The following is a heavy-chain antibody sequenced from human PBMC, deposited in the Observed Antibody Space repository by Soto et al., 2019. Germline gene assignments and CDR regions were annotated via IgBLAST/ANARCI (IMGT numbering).Heavy chain of an antibody. CDR2: IYPGDSDT. CDR3: ARMMAASGTGFDY. J-gene: IGHJ4*02. D-gene: IGHD6-25*01. CDR1: GYNFINSW. V-gene: IGHV5-51*01. Sequence: GESLKISCKAFGYNFINSWIGWVRQMPGKGLEWMAIIYPGDSDTRYSPSFQGQVTISADKSISTAYLKWSSLKASDTAMYYCARMMAASGTGFDYWGQGTLATVSS.